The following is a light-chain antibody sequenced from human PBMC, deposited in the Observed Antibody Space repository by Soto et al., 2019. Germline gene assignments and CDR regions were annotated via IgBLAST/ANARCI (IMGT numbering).Light chain of an antibody. CDR2: EVS. Sequence: QSALTQPASVSGSPGQSITISCTGTSSDVGGYNYVSWYQQHPGKAPKLMIYEVSNRPSGVSNRFSGSKSVNTASLTISGLQAEDESDYYCSSYTSSSTYVVFGVATKLTVL. V-gene: IGLV2-14*01. CDR1: SSDVGGYNY. J-gene: IGLJ2*01. CDR3: SSYTSSSTYVV.